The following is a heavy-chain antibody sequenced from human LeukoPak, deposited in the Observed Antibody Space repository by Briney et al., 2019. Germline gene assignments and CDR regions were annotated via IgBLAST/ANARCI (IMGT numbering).Heavy chain of an antibody. J-gene: IGHJ4*02. D-gene: IGHD1-1*01. V-gene: IGHV1-18*01. CDR1: GFVFSSYG. Sequence: ASVKVSCKASGFVFSSYGFTWVRQAPGQGLEWMGWISANDGKTHYSERHQGRVTMSTDTVTSTAYMELRSLRSDDTAVYYCARELHVERDDYWGQGTLVTVSS. CDR2: ISANDGKT. CDR3: ARELHVERDDY.